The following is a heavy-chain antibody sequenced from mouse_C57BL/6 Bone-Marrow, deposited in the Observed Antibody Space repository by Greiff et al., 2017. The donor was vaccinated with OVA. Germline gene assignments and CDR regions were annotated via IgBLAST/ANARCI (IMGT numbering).Heavy chain of an antibody. D-gene: IGHD1-1*01. CDR3: ARSRTTVVARGYFDV. V-gene: IGHV3-8*01. Sequence: EVQLVESGPGLAKPSQTLSLTCSVTGYSITSDYWNWIRKFPGNKLEYMGYISYSGSTYYNPSLKSRISITRDPSKNQYYLQLNAVTTEDTATYYCARSRTTVVARGYFDVWGTGTTVTVSS. J-gene: IGHJ1*03. CDR2: ISYSGST. CDR1: GYSITSDY.